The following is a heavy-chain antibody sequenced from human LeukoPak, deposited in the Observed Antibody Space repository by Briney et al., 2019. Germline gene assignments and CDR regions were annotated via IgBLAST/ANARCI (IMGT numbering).Heavy chain of an antibody. J-gene: IGHJ4*02. V-gene: IGHV3-7*01. CDR2: IKQDGSEK. CDR1: GFTFSSYW. Sequence: PGGSLRLSCAASGFTFSSYWMSWVRQAPGKGLEWVANIKQDGSEKYYVDSVKSRFTISRDNAKNSLYLQMNSLRAEDTAVYYCARDRRYCSGGSCKTTYFDYWGQGTLVTVSS. D-gene: IGHD2-15*01. CDR3: ARDRRYCSGGSCKTTYFDY.